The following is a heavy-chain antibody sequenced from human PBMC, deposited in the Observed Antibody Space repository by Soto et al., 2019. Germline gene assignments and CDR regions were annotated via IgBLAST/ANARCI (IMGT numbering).Heavy chain of an antibody. V-gene: IGHV4-34*02. CDR3: ARTDIVTTNCFDP. CDR2: INHRGSA. Sequence: QVHLQQWGAGLLKPSETLSLTCAVYGESFIDYYWTWIRQPPGKGLEWIGEINHRGSANYNPSLKSRVTISVDTSNNQFSLKLSSVTAADTSVYYCARTDIVTTNCFDPWGQGTLVTVSS. CDR1: GESFIDYY. J-gene: IGHJ5*02. D-gene: IGHD5-12*01.